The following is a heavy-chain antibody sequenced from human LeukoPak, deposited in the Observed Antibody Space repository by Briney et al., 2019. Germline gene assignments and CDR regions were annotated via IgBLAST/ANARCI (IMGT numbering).Heavy chain of an antibody. J-gene: IGHJ4*02. Sequence: SETLSLTCAVYGGSFSGYYWSWIRQPPRKGLEWIGEIDHSGSTSYNPSLKSRVTISVDTSKNQSSLKLSSVTAADTAVYYCARLIVGATDFDYWGQGTLVTVSS. CDR3: ARLIVGATDFDY. V-gene: IGHV4-34*01. CDR1: GGSFSGYY. CDR2: IDHSGST. D-gene: IGHD1-26*01.